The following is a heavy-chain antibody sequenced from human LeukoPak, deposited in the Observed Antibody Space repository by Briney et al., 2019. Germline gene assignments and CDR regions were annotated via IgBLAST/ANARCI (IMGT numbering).Heavy chain of an antibody. Sequence: SETLSLTCTVSGYSINSGYYWGWIRQPPGKGLEWIETVYHSGNTYYNASLQSRVTLSLDTSNNQFSLKLSSVTAADTAVYYCASIRYYYDSGRLADWGQGTLVIVSS. D-gene: IGHD3-10*01. V-gene: IGHV4-38-2*02. CDR2: VYHSGNT. CDR1: GYSINSGYY. CDR3: ASIRYYYDSGRLAD. J-gene: IGHJ4*02.